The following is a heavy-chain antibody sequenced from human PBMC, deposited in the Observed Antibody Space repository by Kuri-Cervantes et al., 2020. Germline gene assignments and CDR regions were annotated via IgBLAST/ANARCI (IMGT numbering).Heavy chain of an antibody. V-gene: IGHV3-74*01. CDR3: ARLGVLITYYYGMDV. J-gene: IGHJ6*02. Sequence: GGSLRLSCAASGFTFSSYWMHWVRQAPGKGLVWVSRINSDGSSTSYADSVKGRFTISRDNAKNTLYLQMNSLRAEDKAVYYCARLGVLITYYYGMDVWGQGTTVTVSS. CDR2: INSDGSST. CDR1: GFTFSSYW.